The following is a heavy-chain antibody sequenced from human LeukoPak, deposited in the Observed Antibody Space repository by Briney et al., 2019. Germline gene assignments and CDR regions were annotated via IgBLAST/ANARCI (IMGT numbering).Heavy chain of an antibody. CDR2: INWNGGST. CDR3: ARVEYYDILTGYYEGYYYGMDV. J-gene: IGHJ6*02. V-gene: IGHV3-20*01. D-gene: IGHD3-9*01. CDR1: GFTFDDYG. Sequence: GGSLRLSCAASGFTFDDYGMSWVRQAPGKGLEWVSGINWNGGSTGYADSVKGRFTISRDNAKNSLYLQMNSLRAEDTALYHCARVEYYDILTGYYEGYYYGMDVWGQGTTVTVSS.